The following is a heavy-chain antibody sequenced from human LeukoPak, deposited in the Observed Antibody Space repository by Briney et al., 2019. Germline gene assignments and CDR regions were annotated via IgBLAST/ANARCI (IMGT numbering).Heavy chain of an antibody. V-gene: IGHV3-7*01. Sequence: GSLRLSCAASGFTFSNYWMSWVRQAPGKGLEWVANIKQDGSEKYYVDSVKGRFTISRDNTNNSLFLQMYSLRAEDTAVYYCGSGSTWLPRGQGTLVTVSP. CDR3: GSGSTWLP. CDR1: GFTFSNYW. CDR2: IKQDGSEK. D-gene: IGHD6-13*01. J-gene: IGHJ4*02.